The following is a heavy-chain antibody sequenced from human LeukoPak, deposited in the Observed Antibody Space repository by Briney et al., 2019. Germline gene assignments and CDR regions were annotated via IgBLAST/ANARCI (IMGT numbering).Heavy chain of an antibody. CDR1: GFAFSSYA. Sequence: GGSLRLSCAASGFAFSSYAMSWVRQAPGKGLEWVSVTSGSGGNPYYADSVKGRFTISRDNSKNTVYLHMNSLRAEDTALYYCGKETGIILVRGAVDYWGQGTLVTVSS. CDR2: TSGSGGNP. D-gene: IGHD3-10*01. CDR3: GKETGIILVRGAVDY. J-gene: IGHJ4*02. V-gene: IGHV3-23*01.